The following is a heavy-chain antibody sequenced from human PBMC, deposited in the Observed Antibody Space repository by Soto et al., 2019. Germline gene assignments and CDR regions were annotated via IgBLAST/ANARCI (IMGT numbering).Heavy chain of an antibody. Sequence: QVQLVESGGGLVKPGGSLRLSCAASGFAFSDPYMSWIRQAPGKGLEWISYISSSGSTIYYADSVKGRFTIPRDNAKKSLYLQMDSLTADGTAVYYCASGGASVTTPFDYWGQGTQVTVSS. CDR3: ASGGASVTTPFDY. D-gene: IGHD4-17*01. J-gene: IGHJ4*02. V-gene: IGHV3-11*01. CDR2: ISSSGSTI. CDR1: GFAFSDPY.